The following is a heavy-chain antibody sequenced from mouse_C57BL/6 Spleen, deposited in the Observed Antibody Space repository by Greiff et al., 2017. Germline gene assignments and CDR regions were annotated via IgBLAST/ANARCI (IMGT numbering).Heavy chain of an antibody. J-gene: IGHJ3*01. V-gene: IGHV5-6*01. CDR1: GFTFSSYG. CDR2: ISSGGSYT. Sequence: EVKLMESGGDLVKPGGSLKLSCAASGFTFSSYGMSWVRQTPDKRLEWVATISSGGSYTYYPDSVKGRFTISRDNAKNTLYLQMSSLKSEDTAMYHCAASEGFAYWGQGTLVTVSA. CDR3: AASEGFAY. D-gene: IGHD6-1*01.